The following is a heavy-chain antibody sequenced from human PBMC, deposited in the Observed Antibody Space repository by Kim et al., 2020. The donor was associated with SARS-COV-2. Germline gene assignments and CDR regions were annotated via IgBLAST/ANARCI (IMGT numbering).Heavy chain of an antibody. J-gene: IGHJ4*02. V-gene: IGHV3-23*03. D-gene: IGHD6-13*01. CDR3: AKDELAAAGMLDY. Sequence: YYADPVKGRFTISRDNSKNTLYLQMNSLRAEDTAVYYCAKDELAAAGMLDYWGQGTLVTVSS.